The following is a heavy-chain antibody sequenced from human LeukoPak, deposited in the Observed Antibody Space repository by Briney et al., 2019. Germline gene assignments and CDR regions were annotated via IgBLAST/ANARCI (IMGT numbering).Heavy chain of an antibody. Sequence: SVKVSCKASGGTFSSYAISWVRQAPGQGLDWMGGIIPIFGTASYAQKFQGRVTITADESTSTAYMELSSLRSEDTAMYYCARVTRGSSSVSYYYYMDVWGKGTTVTVSS. V-gene: IGHV1-69*01. CDR2: IIPIFGTA. J-gene: IGHJ6*03. CDR1: GGTFSSYA. CDR3: ARVTRGSSSVSYYYYMDV. D-gene: IGHD6-6*01.